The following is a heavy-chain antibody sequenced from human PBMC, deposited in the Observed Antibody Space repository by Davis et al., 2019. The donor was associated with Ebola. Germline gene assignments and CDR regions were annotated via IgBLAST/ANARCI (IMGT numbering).Heavy chain of an antibody. CDR3: ARDPRLKYYYGSGSSLYYFDF. D-gene: IGHD3-10*01. J-gene: IGHJ4*02. CDR2: ISYDASNK. CDR1: GFTFSTYG. Sequence: PGGSLRLSCAASGFTFSTYGMHWVRQAPGKGLEWVAVISYDASNKYYADSVKGRFTISRDNSKNTLYLQMNSLRAEDTAVYYCARDPRLKYYYGSGSSLYYFDFWGQGTLVTVSS. V-gene: IGHV3-30*03.